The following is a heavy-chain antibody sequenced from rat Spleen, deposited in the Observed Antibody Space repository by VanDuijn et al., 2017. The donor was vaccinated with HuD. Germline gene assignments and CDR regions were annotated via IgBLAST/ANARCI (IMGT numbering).Heavy chain of an antibody. Sequence: VQLKESGPGLVKPSLTLSLTCTVSGFTFNNYWMTWLRQAPGRGLEWVASITNASGRTYDSDFVKGRFTISRDTAQNTLYLQLDSLRSEDTATYYGATDTFYDGTYYPGGFYYWGQGGMVTVSS. CDR3: ATDTFYDGTYYPGGFYY. CDR1: GFTFNNYW. D-gene: IGHD1-12*02. V-gene: IGHV5-31*01. J-gene: IGHJ2*01. CDR2: ITNASGRT.